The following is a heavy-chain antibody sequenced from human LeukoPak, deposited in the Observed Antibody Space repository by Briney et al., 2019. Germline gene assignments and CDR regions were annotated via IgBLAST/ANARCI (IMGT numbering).Heavy chain of an antibody. D-gene: IGHD2-15*01. CDR2: IYYSGST. J-gene: IGHJ4*02. CDR3: VVGGADRRYY. Sequence: SETLSLTCTVSGGSISSSSYYWGWIRQPPGKGLEWIGSIYYSGSTYYNPSLKSRVTISVDTSKNQFSLKLSSVTAADTAVYYCVVGGADRRYYWGQGTLVTVSS. V-gene: IGHV4-39*01. CDR1: GGSISSSSYY.